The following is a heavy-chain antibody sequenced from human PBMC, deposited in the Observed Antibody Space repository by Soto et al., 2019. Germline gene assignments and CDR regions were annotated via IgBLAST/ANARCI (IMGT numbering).Heavy chain of an antibody. D-gene: IGHD3-22*01. J-gene: IGHJ4*02. CDR3: ARDPGYYDSSGYYRPFDY. Sequence: ASVKVSCKASGGTFSSYTISWVRQAPGQGLEWMGRIIPILGIANYAQKFQGRVTITADKSTSTAYMELSSLRSEDTAVYYCARDPGYYDSSGYYRPFDYWGQGTLVTVSS. V-gene: IGHV1-69*04. CDR2: IIPILGIA. CDR1: GGTFSSYT.